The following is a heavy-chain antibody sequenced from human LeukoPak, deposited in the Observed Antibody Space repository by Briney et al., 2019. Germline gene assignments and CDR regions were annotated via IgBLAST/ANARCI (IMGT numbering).Heavy chain of an antibody. CDR1: GITFSTSG. J-gene: IGHJ5*02. Sequence: GGSLRLSCAASGITFSTSGMHWVRQAPGRGLEWVAFMRHDGSNEKYADSVKGRSTISRDNSKNTLYLQMNSLIVEDTAVYYCAKGRTVVVTAYGVWFDPWGQGTLVTVSS. CDR3: AKGRTVVVTAYGVWFDP. V-gene: IGHV3-30*02. CDR2: MRHDGSNE. D-gene: IGHD2-15*01.